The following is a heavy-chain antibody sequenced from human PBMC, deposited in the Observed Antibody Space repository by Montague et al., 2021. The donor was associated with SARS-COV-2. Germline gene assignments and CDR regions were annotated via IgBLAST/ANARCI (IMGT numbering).Heavy chain of an antibody. CDR3: ASMVRAQVYYFDY. V-gene: IGHV4-61*02. D-gene: IGHD3-10*01. CDR1: IGSISSGSYY. CDR2: IYTSGST. Sequence: TLSLTCTVSIGSISSGSYYWSWIRQPAGKGLEWIGRIYTSGSTXYNPSLKSRVTISVDTSKNQFSLKLSSVTAADTAVYYCASMVRAQVYYFDYWGQGTLVTVSS. J-gene: IGHJ4*02.